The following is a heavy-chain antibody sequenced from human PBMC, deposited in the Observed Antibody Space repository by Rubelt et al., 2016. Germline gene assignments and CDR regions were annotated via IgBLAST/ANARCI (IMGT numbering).Heavy chain of an antibody. V-gene: IGHV4-59*11. CDR3: ARDRTPSGYDSGMDV. CDR2: IYSSGST. D-gene: IGHD5-12*01. CDR1: GVSINSHY. Sequence: QVQLQESGPGLVKPSGPLSITCTVSGVSINSHYWRWIRQPPGKGLEWIGYIYSSGSTNYNASLKRRVTISIDRSKKQFSLDLRSGTAADTAVYYCARDRTPSGYDSGMDVWGQGTTVTVSS. J-gene: IGHJ6*02.